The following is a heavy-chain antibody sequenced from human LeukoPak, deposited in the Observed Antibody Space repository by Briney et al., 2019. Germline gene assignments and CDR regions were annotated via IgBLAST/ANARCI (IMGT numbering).Heavy chain of an antibody. J-gene: IGHJ3*02. CDR3: ARDLRSYGFREDDAFDI. V-gene: IGHV3-21*01. CDR1: GFTFSSYS. Sequence: GGSLRLSCAASGFTFSSYSMNWVRQAPGKGLECVSSISSSSSYIYYADSVKGRFTIFRDNAKNSLYLQMNSLRAEDTAVYYCARDLRSYGFREDDAFDIWGLGTMVTVSS. CDR2: ISSSSSYI. D-gene: IGHD5-18*01.